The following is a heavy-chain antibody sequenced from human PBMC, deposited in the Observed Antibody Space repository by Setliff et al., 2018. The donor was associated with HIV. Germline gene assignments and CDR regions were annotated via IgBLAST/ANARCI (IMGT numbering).Heavy chain of an antibody. CDR3: ARRRSSGWYHYFDY. CDR1: GFMFGVDW. Sequence: PGGSLRLSCAASGFMFGVDWMSWVRQTPGKGLEWIGEINHSGSTYYNPSLKSRVTISVDTSKNQFSLKLSSVTAADTAVYYCARRRSSGWYHYFDYWGQGTLVTVSS. V-gene: IGHV4-4*02. CDR2: INHSGST. J-gene: IGHJ4*02. D-gene: IGHD6-19*01.